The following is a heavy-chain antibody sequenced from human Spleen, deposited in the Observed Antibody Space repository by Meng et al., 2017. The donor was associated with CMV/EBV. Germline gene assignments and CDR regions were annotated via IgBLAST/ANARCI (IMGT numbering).Heavy chain of an antibody. D-gene: IGHD4/OR15-4a*01. J-gene: IGHJ3*02. Sequence: LSLTCAASGFTVSSNYMSWVRQAPGKGLEWVSVIYSGGSTYYADSVKGRFTISRDNSKNTLYLQMNSLRAEDTAVYYCARERGAHTINDAFDIWGQGTMVTVSS. CDR1: GFTVSSNY. CDR3: ARERGAHTINDAFDI. V-gene: IGHV3-53*01. CDR2: IYSGGST.